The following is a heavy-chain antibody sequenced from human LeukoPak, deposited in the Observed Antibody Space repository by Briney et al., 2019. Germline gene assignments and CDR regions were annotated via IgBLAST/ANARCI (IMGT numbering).Heavy chain of an antibody. D-gene: IGHD4-17*01. CDR2: IFYSGTT. CDR3: AAPTTVTTPFDY. J-gene: IGHJ4*02. Sequence: SETLSLTCGVSGGSVSSSRYYWGWIRQPPGKGLEWIGSIFYSGTTYYNPSLKSRVTISIDTSKNQFSLKLSSVTAADTAVYYCAAPTTVTTPFDYWGQGTLVTVSS. V-gene: IGHV4-39*01. CDR1: GGSVSSSRYY.